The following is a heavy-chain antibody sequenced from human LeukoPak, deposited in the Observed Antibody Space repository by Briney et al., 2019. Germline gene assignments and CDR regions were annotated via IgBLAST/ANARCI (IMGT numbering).Heavy chain of an antibody. CDR1: AVPFSKYY. V-gene: IGHV4-34*01. Sequence: SETLSLTCGASAVPFSKYYWSWVRQSPTQGLEWIGEINHSGYTNYNPSLKSRVTMSIDTSKNQFPLKLTSVTAADAGVDYCTRAVAGHPDWGQGTLVTVSS. CDR3: TRAVAGHPD. D-gene: IGHD6-19*01. J-gene: IGHJ4*02. CDR2: INHSGYT.